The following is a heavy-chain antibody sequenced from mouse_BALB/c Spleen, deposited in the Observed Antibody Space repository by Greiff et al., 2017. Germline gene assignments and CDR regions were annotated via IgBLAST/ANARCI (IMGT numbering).Heavy chain of an antibody. D-gene: IGHD2-14*01. CDR2: IWSGGST. Sequence: QVQLKESGPGLVQPSQSLSITCTVSGFSLTSYGVHWVRQSPGKGLEWLGVIWSGGSTDYNAAFISRLSISKDNSKSQVFFKMNSLQANDTAIYYCAFPIGTTPYYAMDYWGQGTSVTVSS. J-gene: IGHJ4*01. V-gene: IGHV2-2*02. CDR1: GFSLTSYG. CDR3: AFPIGTTPYYAMDY.